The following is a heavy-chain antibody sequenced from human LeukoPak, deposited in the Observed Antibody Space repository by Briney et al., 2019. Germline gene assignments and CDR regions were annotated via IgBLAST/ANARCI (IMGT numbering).Heavy chain of an antibody. V-gene: IGHV3-23*01. D-gene: IGHD3-10*01. CDR3: AKDLLRFGELSSSRLDY. J-gene: IGHJ4*02. CDR1: GFTFSSYA. Sequence: PGGSLRLSCAASGFTFSSYAMSWVRQAPGKGLEWVSAISGSGGSTYYADSVKGRFTISRDNSKNTLYLQMNSLRAEDTAVYYCAKDLLRFGELSSSRLDYWGQGTLVTVSS. CDR2: ISGSGGST.